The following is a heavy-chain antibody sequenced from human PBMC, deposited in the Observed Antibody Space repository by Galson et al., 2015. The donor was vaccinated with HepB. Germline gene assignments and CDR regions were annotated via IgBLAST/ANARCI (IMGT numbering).Heavy chain of an antibody. CDR3: ARDSLGHITSSGFDY. CDR1: GFTFSRYA. J-gene: IGHJ4*02. Sequence: SLRLSCAASGFTFSRYAMYWVRQAPGKGLEWVAVISYDGSNKYYADSVKGRFTVSRDDSKNTLYLRMNSLRAEDTAVYYCARDSLGHITSSGFDYWGQGTLVTVSS. CDR2: ISYDGSNK. D-gene: IGHD6-13*01. V-gene: IGHV3-30*04.